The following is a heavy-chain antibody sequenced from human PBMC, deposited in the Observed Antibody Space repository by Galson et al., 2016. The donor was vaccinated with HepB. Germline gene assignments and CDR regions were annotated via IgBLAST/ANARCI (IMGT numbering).Heavy chain of an antibody. D-gene: IGHD3-10*01. Sequence: SLRLSCAASGFTFRNYAMSWVRQTPGGGLEWVSTISGRDDDTFYADSVKGRFTISRVNSKNTLYLQMTSLRVEETAVYYCAKDMAYFYGLGSGPYFDYWGQGTLVTVPS. CDR2: ISGRDDDT. CDR3: AKDMAYFYGLGSGPYFDY. J-gene: IGHJ4*02. V-gene: IGHV3-23*01. CDR1: GFTFRNYA.